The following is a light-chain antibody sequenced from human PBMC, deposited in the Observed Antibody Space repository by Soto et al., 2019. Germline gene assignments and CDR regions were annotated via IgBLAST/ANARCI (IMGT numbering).Light chain of an antibody. Sequence: QSVLTQPPSVSGAPGQRVTISCTGSSSNIGAGYDVHWYQQLPGTAPKLLIYGNSNRPSGVPDRFSGSKSATSASLAITGRQAEDEADYYCQSYDSSLSVLVFGAGTQLTVL. J-gene: IGLJ2*01. V-gene: IGLV1-40*01. CDR2: GNS. CDR3: QSYDSSLSVLV. CDR1: SSNIGAGYD.